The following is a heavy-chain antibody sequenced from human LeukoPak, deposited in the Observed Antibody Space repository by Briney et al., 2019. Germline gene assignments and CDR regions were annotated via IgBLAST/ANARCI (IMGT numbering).Heavy chain of an antibody. J-gene: IGHJ4*02. D-gene: IGHD3-3*01. Sequence: GASVKVSCKASGYXFTSNGISWVRQAPGQGLEWMGWISAYNGNTNYAQKLQGRVTMTTDTSTSTAYMELRSLSSVTAADTAVYYCATSYYDFWSGYLPLNYWGQGTLVTVSS. V-gene: IGHV1-18*01. CDR1: GYXFTSNG. CDR2: ISAYNGNT. CDR3: ATSYYDFWSGYLPLNY.